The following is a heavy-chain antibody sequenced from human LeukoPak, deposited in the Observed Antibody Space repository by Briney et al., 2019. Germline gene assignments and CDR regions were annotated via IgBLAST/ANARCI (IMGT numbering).Heavy chain of an antibody. V-gene: IGHV3-11*06. J-gene: IGHJ3*02. CDR1: GFTFSDYY. CDR2: ISSSSSYT. Sequence: GGSLRLSCAASGFTFSDYYMSWIRQAPGKGLEWVSYISSSSSYTNYADSVKGRFTISRDNAKNSLYLQMNSLRAEDTAVYYCARDSSPLAARPGAFDIWGQGTMVTVSS. D-gene: IGHD6-6*01. CDR3: ARDSSPLAARPGAFDI.